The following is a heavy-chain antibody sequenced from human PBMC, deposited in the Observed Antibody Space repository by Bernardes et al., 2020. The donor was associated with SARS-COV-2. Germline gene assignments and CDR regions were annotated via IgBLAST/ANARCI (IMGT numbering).Heavy chain of an antibody. CDR1: GFTFGTYW. Sequence: GGSLRLSCAASGFTFGTYWMHWVRQAPGKGLVWVSRINSDGTSTRYADSVKGRFIISRDNAKNTLYLQMNSLRGEDTAVYYCARDGPGDWGVDYWGQGTLVTVSS. V-gene: IGHV3-74*01. CDR2: INSDGTST. CDR3: ARDGPGDWGVDY. D-gene: IGHD7-27*01. J-gene: IGHJ4*02.